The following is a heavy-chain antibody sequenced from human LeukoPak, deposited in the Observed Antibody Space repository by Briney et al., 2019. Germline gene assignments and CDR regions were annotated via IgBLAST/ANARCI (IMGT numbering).Heavy chain of an antibody. CDR3: ATANSGSYYWFDP. J-gene: IGHJ5*02. CDR2: INPSGGST. Sequence: ASVKLSCKASAYTFTSYYMHWVRQAPGQGLEWMGIINPSGGSTSFAQKFQGRVTMTRDMSTSTVYMELSSLRSEDTAVYYCATANSGSYYWFDPWGQGTLVTVSS. CDR1: AYTFTSYY. D-gene: IGHD1-26*01. V-gene: IGHV1-46*01.